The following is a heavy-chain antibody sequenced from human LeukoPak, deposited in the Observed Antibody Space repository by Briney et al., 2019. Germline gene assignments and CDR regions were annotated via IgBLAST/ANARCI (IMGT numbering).Heavy chain of an antibody. Sequence: GGSLRLSCAASGFTFSSYAMSWVRQAPGKGLEWVSSISSSSSYIYYADSVKGRFTISRDNAKNSLYLQMNSLRAEDTAVYYCARSKQWLTSYYYGMDVWGQGTTVTVSS. D-gene: IGHD6-19*01. V-gene: IGHV3-21*01. CDR1: GFTFSSYA. J-gene: IGHJ6*02. CDR3: ARSKQWLTSYYYGMDV. CDR2: ISSSSSYI.